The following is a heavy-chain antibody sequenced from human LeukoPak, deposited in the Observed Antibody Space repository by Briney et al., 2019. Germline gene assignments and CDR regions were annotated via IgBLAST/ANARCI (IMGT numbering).Heavy chain of an antibody. D-gene: IGHD6-6*01. Sequence: QPGGSLRLSCAASGFTFSNYAMSWVRQAPGKGLEWVSAISGSGTYTYYADSVKGRFTISRDNSRNTLHLQMNSLRAEDTAVYYCARDFDPELVYFDYWGQGTLVTVSS. CDR1: GFTFSNYA. CDR2: ISGSGTYT. CDR3: ARDFDPELVYFDY. J-gene: IGHJ4*02. V-gene: IGHV3-23*01.